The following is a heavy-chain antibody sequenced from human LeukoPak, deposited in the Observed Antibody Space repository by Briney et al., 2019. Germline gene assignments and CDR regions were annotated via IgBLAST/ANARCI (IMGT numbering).Heavy chain of an antibody. V-gene: IGHV1-3*02. J-gene: IGHJ4*02. CDR3: ARETVGATPNFDY. Sequence: APVKVSCKASGYTFTSYAMHWVRQAPGQRLEWMGWSNAGNGNTKYSQEFQGRVTITRDTSASTAYMELSRLRSDDTAVYYCARETVGATPNFDYWGQGTLVTVSS. D-gene: IGHD1-26*01. CDR1: GYTFTSYA. CDR2: SNAGNGNT.